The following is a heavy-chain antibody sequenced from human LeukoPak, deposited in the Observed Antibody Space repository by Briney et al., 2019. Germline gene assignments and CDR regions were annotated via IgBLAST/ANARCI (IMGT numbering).Heavy chain of an antibody. D-gene: IGHD6-19*01. V-gene: IGHV3-21*01. CDR3: AREYSTGWYGGY. J-gene: IGHJ4*02. CDR1: GFTFSSYS. Sequence: GGSLRLSCAASGFTFSSYSMNWVRQAPGKGLEWVSSISSSSSYIYYADSVKGRFTISRDNAKNSLYLQMNSLRAEDTAVYYCAREYSTGWYGGYWGQGTLVTVSS. CDR2: ISSSSSYI.